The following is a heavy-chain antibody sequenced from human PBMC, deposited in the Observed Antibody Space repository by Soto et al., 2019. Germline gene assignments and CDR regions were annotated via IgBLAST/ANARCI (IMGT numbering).Heavy chain of an antibody. D-gene: IGHD5-18*01. CDR2: ISGSGGST. CDR1: GFTFSSYA. CDR3: AKGGRGYRYDYFDY. V-gene: IGHV3-23*01. Sequence: EVQLLESGGGLVQPGGSLRISFAASGFTFSSYAMRWVRQAPGKGLEWVSAISGSGGSTDYADSVKGRFTISRDNSKNPLYPQLTGLRVEETAVYYCAKGGRGYRYDYFDYWGQGTMVIVSS. J-gene: IGHJ4*02.